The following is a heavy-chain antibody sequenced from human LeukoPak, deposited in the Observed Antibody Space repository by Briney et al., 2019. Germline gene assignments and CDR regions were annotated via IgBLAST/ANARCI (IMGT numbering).Heavy chain of an antibody. CDR1: GYTFTGYY. D-gene: IGHD1-26*01. J-gene: IGHJ3*02. CDR3: ARDGGSYGNDAFEI. CDR2: INPNSGGT. Sequence: ASVKVSCKASGYTFTGYYMHWVRQAPGQGLEWMGRINPNSGGTNYAQKFQGRVTMTRDTSISTAYMELSRLRSDDTAVYYCARDGGSYGNDAFEIWAKGQWSPSLQ. V-gene: IGHV1-2*06.